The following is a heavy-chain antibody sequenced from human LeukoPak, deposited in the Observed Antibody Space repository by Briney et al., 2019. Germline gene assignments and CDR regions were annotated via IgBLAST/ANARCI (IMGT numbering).Heavy chain of an antibody. CDR1: GFTFSGFW. CDR2: INSDGSEG. D-gene: IGHD1-20*01. CDR3: ARDSVTGTLYGMDV. V-gene: IGHV3-7*01. J-gene: IGHJ6*02. Sequence: GGSLRLSCAVSGFTFSGFWMSWSRQAPGKGLEWVASINSDGSEGYYADVVKGRFTISRDNAKNSLYLQMNSLRAEDTAVYYCARDSVTGTLYGMDVWGQGTTVTVSS.